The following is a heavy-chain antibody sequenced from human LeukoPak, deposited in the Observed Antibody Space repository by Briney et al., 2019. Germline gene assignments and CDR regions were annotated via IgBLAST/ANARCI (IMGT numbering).Heavy chain of an antibody. J-gene: IGHJ4*02. D-gene: IGHD3-3*01. CDR2: ISSSSSYI. V-gene: IGHV3-21*01. CDR1: GFTFSSYS. CDR3: ACFTIFGVAYLQ. Sequence: PGGSLRLSXAASGFTFSSYSMNWVRQAPGKGLEWVSSISSSSSYIYYADSVKGRFTISRDNAKNSLYLQMNSLRAEDTAVYYCACFTIFGVAYLQWGQGTLVTVSS.